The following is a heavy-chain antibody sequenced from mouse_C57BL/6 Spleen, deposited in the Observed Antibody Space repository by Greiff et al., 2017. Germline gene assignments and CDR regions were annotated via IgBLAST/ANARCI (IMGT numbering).Heavy chain of an antibody. CDR2: ISSGGSYT. CDR1: GFTFSSYG. V-gene: IGHV5-6*02. Sequence: EVMLVESGGDLVKPGGSLKLSCAASGFTFSSYGMSWVRQTPDKRLEWVATISSGGSYTYYPDSVKGRFTISRDNAKNTLYLQMSSLKSEDTAMYYCARHGEVVNFDYWGQGTTPTVYS. J-gene: IGHJ2*01. CDR3: ARHGEVVNFDY. D-gene: IGHD1-1*01.